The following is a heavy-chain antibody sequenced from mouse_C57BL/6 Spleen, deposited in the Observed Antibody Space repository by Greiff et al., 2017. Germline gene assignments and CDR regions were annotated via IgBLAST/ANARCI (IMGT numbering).Heavy chain of an antibody. J-gene: IGHJ3*01. CDR1: GYSFTSYY. D-gene: IGHD2-12*01. V-gene: IGHV1-66*01. CDR3: ARESYDRFAY. Sequence: VQLQQSGPELVKPGASVKISCKASGYSFTSYYIHWVKQRPGQGLEWIGWIYPGSGNTKYNEKFKGKATLTADTSSSTAYMQLSSLTSEDSAVYYCARESYDRFAYWGQGTLVTVSA. CDR2: IYPGSGNT.